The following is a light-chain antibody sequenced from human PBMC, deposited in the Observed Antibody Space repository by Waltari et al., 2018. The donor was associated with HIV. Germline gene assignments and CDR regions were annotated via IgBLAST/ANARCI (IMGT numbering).Light chain of an antibody. Sequence: QSALTQPASVSGSPGQSITISCSGTSSHFGFYNYVSWYQQVPGKVPEVILCWVTRRPVGVSVRFSGSRSGNTASLTISGLQPEDEADYYCTSYTPSDTLVFGGGTKVTVL. CDR3: TSYTPSDTLV. CDR1: SSHFGFYNY. J-gene: IGLJ2*01. V-gene: IGLV2-14*01. CDR2: WVT.